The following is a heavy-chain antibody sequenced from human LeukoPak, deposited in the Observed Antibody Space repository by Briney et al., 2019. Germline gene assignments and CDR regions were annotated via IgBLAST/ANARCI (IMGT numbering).Heavy chain of an antibody. Sequence: GGSLRLSCAASGFTFSDYYMSWIRQAPGKGLEWVSYISGSGSTIHYVDSVKGRFTMSRDNGKNSLYLQMNSLRAEDTALYYCARDHQYAFDVWGQGTMVTVSS. CDR3: ARDHQYAFDV. V-gene: IGHV3-11*04. J-gene: IGHJ3*01. CDR1: GFTFSDYY. D-gene: IGHD2-2*01. CDR2: ISGSGSTI.